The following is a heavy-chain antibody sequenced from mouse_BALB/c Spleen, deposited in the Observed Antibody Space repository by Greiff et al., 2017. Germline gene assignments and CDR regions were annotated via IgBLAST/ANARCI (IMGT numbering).Heavy chain of an antibody. CDR3: ARLGQLGRDYFDY. Sequence: EVKLVESGGGLVKPGGSLKLSCAASGFAFSSYDMSWVRQTPEKRLEWVAYISSGGGSTYYPDTVKGRFTISRDNAKNTLYLQMSSLKSEDTAMYYCARLGQLGRDYFDYWGQGTTLTVSS. V-gene: IGHV5-12-1*01. J-gene: IGHJ2*01. CDR1: GFAFSSYD. CDR2: ISSGGGST. D-gene: IGHD4-1*02.